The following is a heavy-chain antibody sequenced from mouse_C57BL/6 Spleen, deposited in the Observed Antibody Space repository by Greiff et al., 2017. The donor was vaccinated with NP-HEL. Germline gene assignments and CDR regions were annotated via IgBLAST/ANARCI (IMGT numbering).Heavy chain of an antibody. Sequence: VHVKQSGAELVRPGASVKLSCTASGFNIKDDYMHWVKQRPEQGLEWIGWIDPENGDTEYASKFQGKATITADTSSNTAYLQLSSLTSEDTAVYYCTTRHYYGSSTRYFDVWGTGTTVTVSS. V-gene: IGHV14-4*01. J-gene: IGHJ1*03. CDR1: GFNIKDDY. CDR2: IDPENGDT. D-gene: IGHD1-1*01. CDR3: TTRHYYGSSTRYFDV.